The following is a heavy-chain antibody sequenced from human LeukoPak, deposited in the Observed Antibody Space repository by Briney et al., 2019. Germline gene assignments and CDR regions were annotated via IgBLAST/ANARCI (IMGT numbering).Heavy chain of an antibody. V-gene: IGHV3-23*01. J-gene: IGHJ4*02. CDR3: AKANYGHYGDYESPFDY. D-gene: IGHD4-17*01. CDR2: ISGSGGST. CDR1: GFTFSSYA. Sequence: GGSLRLSCAASGFTFSSYAMRWVRQVPGKGLEWVSAISGSGGSTYYADSVKGRFTISRDNSKNTLYLQMNSLRAEDTAVYYCAKANYGHYGDYESPFDYWGQGTLVTVSS.